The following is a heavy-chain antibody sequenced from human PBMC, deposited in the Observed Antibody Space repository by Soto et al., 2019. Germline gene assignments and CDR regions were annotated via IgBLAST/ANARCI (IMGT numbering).Heavy chain of an antibody. V-gene: IGHV1-69*06. CDR3: ARGVYGSGNYYTGPSAFDI. CDR2: TIPVFNTA. Sequence: QVQLEQSGAEVKKPGSSVKVSCKASGGTLSDHGVAWLRQAPGQGLEWMGGTIPVFNTAKYAQKFQGRVTVTADKFTNIAYMEMSSLRSEDTAFYFCARGVYGSGNYYTGPSAFDICGQGIMVIVSS. J-gene: IGHJ3*02. CDR1: GGTLSDHG. D-gene: IGHD3-10*01.